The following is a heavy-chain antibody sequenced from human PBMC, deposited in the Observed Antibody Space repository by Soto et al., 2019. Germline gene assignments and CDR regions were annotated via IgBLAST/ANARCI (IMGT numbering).Heavy chain of an antibody. Sequence: QVQLVQSVAEVKKPGASVKVSCKASGYTFTSYGISWVRPAPGQGLEWMGWLSAYNGNTNYAQKLQGRVTMTTETSTSTDYMALRSLRSDDTAVYYCASDYPPVDYWGQGTLVTVSS. J-gene: IGHJ4*02. CDR1: GYTFTSYG. D-gene: IGHD3-16*02. CDR3: ASDYPPVDY. V-gene: IGHV1-18*01. CDR2: LSAYNGNT.